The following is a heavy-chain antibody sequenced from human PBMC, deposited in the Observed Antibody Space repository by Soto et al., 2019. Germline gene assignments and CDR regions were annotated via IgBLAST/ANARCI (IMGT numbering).Heavy chain of an antibody. D-gene: IGHD1-26*01. J-gene: IGHJ4*02. Sequence: QVQLQESGPRLVKPSETLSLTCTVSGGSISSYYWSWIRQPPGKGLEWMGNIYYSGTTNYNPSLKSRVTIXXDXSXXQFALKLSSVTAADTAVYHCARYSGHDLVGYYFDFWGQGTLVTVSS. CDR1: GGSISSYY. CDR3: ARYSGHDLVGYYFDF. CDR2: IYYSGTT. V-gene: IGHV4-59*01.